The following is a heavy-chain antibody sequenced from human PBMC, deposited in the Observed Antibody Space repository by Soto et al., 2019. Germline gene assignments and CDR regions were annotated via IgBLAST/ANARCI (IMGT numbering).Heavy chain of an antibody. CDR1: GFTFSSYA. D-gene: IGHD6-13*01. Sequence: GGSLRLSCAASGFTFSSYAMHWVRQAPGKGLEWVAVISYDGSNKYYADSVKGRFTISRDNSKNTLYLQMNSLRAEDTAVYYCARGSSWYNVDYWGQGTLVTVSS. J-gene: IGHJ4*02. V-gene: IGHV3-30-3*01. CDR3: ARGSSWYNVDY. CDR2: ISYDGSNK.